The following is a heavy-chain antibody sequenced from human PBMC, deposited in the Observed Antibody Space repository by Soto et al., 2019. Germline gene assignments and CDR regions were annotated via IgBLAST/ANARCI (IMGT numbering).Heavy chain of an antibody. CDR1: GFTFSSYW. Sequence: LGGSLRLSCAASGFTFSSYWMSWVRQAPGKGLEWVANIKQDGSEKYYVDSVKGRFTISRDNAKNSLYLQMNSLRAEDTAVYYCAGPWIQRWLGSQHWGQGTLVTVSS. CDR2: IKQDGSEK. V-gene: IGHV3-7*01. D-gene: IGHD5-18*01. J-gene: IGHJ1*01. CDR3: AGPWIQRWLGSQH.